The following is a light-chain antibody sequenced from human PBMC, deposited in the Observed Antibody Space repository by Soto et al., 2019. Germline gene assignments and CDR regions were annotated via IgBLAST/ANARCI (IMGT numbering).Light chain of an antibody. CDR2: GAS. CDR1: QSVSSN. V-gene: IGKV3-15*01. Sequence: EIVMTQSPATLSVSPGERATLSCRASQSVSSNLAWYQQKLGQPPRLLIYGASTRATGTPARFSGSGSGTEFTLTISSLQSEDFAVYSCQQYNNWPPWTFGQGTKVEIK. J-gene: IGKJ1*01. CDR3: QQYNNWPPWT.